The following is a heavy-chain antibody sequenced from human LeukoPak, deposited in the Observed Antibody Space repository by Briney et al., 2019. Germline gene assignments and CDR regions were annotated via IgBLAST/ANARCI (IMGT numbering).Heavy chain of an antibody. J-gene: IGHJ4*02. CDR2: IFYSGST. CDR3: ARGGSNLAFDY. V-gene: IGHV4-4*02. Sequence: SETLSLTCAVSGGSISSSTWWTWVRQPPGKGLEWIGEIFYSGSTNSNPSLKSRLTMSVDESKHEFSLKLTSVTAADTAVYYCARGGSNLAFDYWGQGTLVTVSS. D-gene: IGHD4-11*01. CDR1: GGSISSSTW.